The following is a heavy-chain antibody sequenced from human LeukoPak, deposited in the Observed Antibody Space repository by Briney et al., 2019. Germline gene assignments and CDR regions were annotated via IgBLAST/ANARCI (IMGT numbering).Heavy chain of an antibody. Sequence: PSETLSFTCTGSGGSSSGYYWSWIRQPPGKGLEWIGYIHYSGSTNYNPSLNSRVIISVDTSKNQFSLKLSSVTAADTAVYYCARDPAWYRSSWQLVYRGQGTLVTVSS. V-gene: IGHV4-59*01. D-gene: IGHD6-13*01. CDR1: GGSSSGYY. CDR3: ARDPAWYRSSWQLVY. CDR2: IHYSGST. J-gene: IGHJ4*02.